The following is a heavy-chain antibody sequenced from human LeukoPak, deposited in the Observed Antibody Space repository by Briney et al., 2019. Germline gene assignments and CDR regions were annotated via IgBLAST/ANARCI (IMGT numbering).Heavy chain of an antibody. Sequence: SVKVSCKASGGTFSSYAISWVRQAPGQGLEWMGGIIPIFGTANYAQKFQGRVTITTDESTSTAYTELSSLRSEDTAVYYCARDTYAPHPYFDYWGQGTLVTVSS. J-gene: IGHJ4*02. V-gene: IGHV1-69*05. CDR2: IIPIFGTA. CDR3: ARDTYAPHPYFDY. D-gene: IGHD3-16*01. CDR1: GGTFSSYA.